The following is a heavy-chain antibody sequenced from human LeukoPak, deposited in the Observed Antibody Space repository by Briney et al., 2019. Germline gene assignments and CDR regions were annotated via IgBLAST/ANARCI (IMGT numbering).Heavy chain of an antibody. CDR3: ARARPFREFDY. D-gene: IGHD3-10*01. J-gene: IGHJ4*02. V-gene: IGHV1-46*01. CDR1: GYTFTNYY. CDR2: INPSGGST. Sequence: GASVKVSCKASGYTFTNYYMHWVRQAPGQGLEWMGIINPSGGSTSYAQKFQGRVTMTRNTSISTAYMELSSLRSEDTAVYYCARARPFREFDYWGQGTLVTVSS.